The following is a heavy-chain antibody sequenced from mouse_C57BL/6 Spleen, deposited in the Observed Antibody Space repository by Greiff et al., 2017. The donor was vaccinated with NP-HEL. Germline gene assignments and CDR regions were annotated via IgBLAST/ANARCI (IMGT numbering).Heavy chain of an antibody. J-gene: IGHJ3*01. V-gene: IGHV1-52*01. CDR3: ARCLYDYDAWFAY. CDR1: GYTFTSYW. D-gene: IGHD2-4*01. Sequence: VQLQQPGAELVRPGSSVKLSCKASGYTFTSYWMHWVKQRPIQGLEWIGNIDPSDSETHYNQKFKDKATLTVDKSSSTAYMQLSSLTSEDSAVYYCARCLYDYDAWFAYWGQGTLVTVSA. CDR2: IDPSDSET.